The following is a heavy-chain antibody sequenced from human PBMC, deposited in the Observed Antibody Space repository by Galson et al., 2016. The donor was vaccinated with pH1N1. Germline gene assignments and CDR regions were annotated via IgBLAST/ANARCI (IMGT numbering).Heavy chain of an antibody. CDR2: IKQDGSEK. D-gene: IGHD4-23*01. CDR3: ARDHDGGDYYYYGMDV. Sequence: SLRLSCAVSGFTFSTYWMTWVRQAPGKGLEWVANIKQDGSEKYYVDSVKGRFTISRDNAKNSLYLQMNSLRAEDTAVYYCARDHDGGDYYYYGMDVWGQGTTVTVSS. J-gene: IGHJ6*02. CDR1: GFTFSTYW. V-gene: IGHV3-7*01.